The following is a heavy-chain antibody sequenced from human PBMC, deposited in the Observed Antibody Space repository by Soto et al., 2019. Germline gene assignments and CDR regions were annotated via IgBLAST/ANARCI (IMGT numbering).Heavy chain of an antibody. CDR3: ATESGSTYGYFDY. CDR1: GGSVSSGYNY. Sequence: SETLSLTCTVSGGSVSSGYNYWSWIRQSPGKGLEWIGYISGSGSTGYNPSLKNRLTMSVDRSKNQFTLRLTSVTAADTAVYFCATESGSTYGYFDYWGQGTQVTV. V-gene: IGHV4-30-4*01. CDR2: ISGSGST. J-gene: IGHJ4*02. D-gene: IGHD5-18*01.